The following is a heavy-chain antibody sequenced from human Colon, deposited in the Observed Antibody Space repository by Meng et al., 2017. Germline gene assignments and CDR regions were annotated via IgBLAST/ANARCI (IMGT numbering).Heavy chain of an antibody. J-gene: IGHJ4*02. V-gene: IGHV3-21*01. CDR3: VREEYDPRDF. CDR2: IDYGGIST. CDR1: GFIFNNYR. Sequence: EVQLVESGGGLVEPGVSLRLSCAASGFIFNNYRMNWDSQALGKGLEWVSVIDYGGISTYYADSVKGRFTISRDNAKNSVSLQMNNLRAEDTAVYYCVREEYDPRDFWGQGTLVTVSS. D-gene: IGHD3-16*01.